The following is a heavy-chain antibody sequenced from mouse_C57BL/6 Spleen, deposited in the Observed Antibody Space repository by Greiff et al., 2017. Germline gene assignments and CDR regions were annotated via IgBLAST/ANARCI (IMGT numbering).Heavy chain of an antibody. D-gene: IGHD2-2*01. Sequence: VQLQQPGAELVKPGASVKLSCKASGYTFTSYWMHWVKQRPGQGLEWIGMIHPKSGSTNYNEKFKSKATLTVDKSSSTAYMQLSSLTSEDSAVYYCARSEGYGGCCWYFDVWGTGTTVTVSS. J-gene: IGHJ1*03. CDR1: GYTFTSYW. V-gene: IGHV1-64*01. CDR3: ARSEGYGGCCWYFDV. CDR2: IHPKSGST.